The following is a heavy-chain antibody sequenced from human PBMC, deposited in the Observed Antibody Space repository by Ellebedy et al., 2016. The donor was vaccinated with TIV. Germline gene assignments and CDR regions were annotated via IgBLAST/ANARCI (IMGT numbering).Heavy chain of an antibody. CDR2: ISYDGSNK. V-gene: IGHV3-30-3*01. CDR3: ARGAGVYYYYYGMGV. J-gene: IGHJ6*02. Sequence: GESLKISXAASGFTFSSYAMHWVRQAPGKGLEWVAVISYDGSNKYYADSVKGRFTISRDNSKNTLYLQMNSLRAEDTAVYYCARGAGVYYYYYGMGVWGQGTTVTVSS. D-gene: IGHD3-10*01. CDR1: GFTFSSYA.